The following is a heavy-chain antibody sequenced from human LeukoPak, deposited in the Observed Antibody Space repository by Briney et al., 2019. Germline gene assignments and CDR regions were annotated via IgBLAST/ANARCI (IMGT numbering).Heavy chain of an antibody. V-gene: IGHV3-7*01. J-gene: IGHJ4*02. CDR3: ARDRNAYGDYDPPFDY. CDR1: GFTFSSYW. Sequence: PGGSLRLSCAASGFTFSSYWMSWVRQAPGKGLEWVANIKQDGSEKYYVDSVKGRFTISRDNAKNSLYLQMNSLRAEDTAVYYCARDRNAYGDYDPPFDYWGQGTLVTVSS. D-gene: IGHD4-17*01. CDR2: IKQDGSEK.